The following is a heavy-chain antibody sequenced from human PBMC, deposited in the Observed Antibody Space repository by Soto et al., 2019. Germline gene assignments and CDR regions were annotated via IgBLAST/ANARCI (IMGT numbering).Heavy chain of an antibody. CDR1: RFTFSSYP. Sequence: EVQLLESGGGLVRPGGSLRLSCAASRFTFSSYPMKWVRQGPGKGLEWVSTIGGSGTGFNTDYADSVKGRFVISRDNSKNTVYLQMNSLRAEDTALYYCARVAPYCSTTTCYIDSWGQGTLVTVSS. CDR3: ARVAPYCSTTTCYIDS. V-gene: IGHV3-23*01. D-gene: IGHD2-2*01. J-gene: IGHJ4*02. CDR2: IGGSGTGFNT.